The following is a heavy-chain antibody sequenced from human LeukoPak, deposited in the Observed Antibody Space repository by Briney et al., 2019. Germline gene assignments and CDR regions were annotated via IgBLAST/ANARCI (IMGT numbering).Heavy chain of an antibody. Sequence: GGSLRLSCATSGFTFSGSVMHWVRQASGKGLEWVGRIRSKANNYATAYAASVKGRFTIPRDDSKNTAYLQMNSLKIEDTAVYYCTRTLYDSGGYNDYWGQGTLVTVSS. CDR2: IRSKANNYAT. CDR1: GFTFSGSV. CDR3: TRTLYDSGGYNDY. D-gene: IGHD3-10*01. V-gene: IGHV3-73*01. J-gene: IGHJ4*02.